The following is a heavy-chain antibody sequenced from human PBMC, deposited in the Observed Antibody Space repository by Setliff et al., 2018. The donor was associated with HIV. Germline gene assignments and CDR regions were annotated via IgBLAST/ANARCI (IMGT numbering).Heavy chain of an antibody. CDR1: GASISSNT. CDR3: AKLLPAADMAREIDS. J-gene: IGHJ4*02. V-gene: IGHV4-59*01. CDR2: IYNSVTT. D-gene: IGHD2-2*01. Sequence: SETLSLTCIVSGASISSNTWSWIRQAPGKGLQWIGFIYNSVTTNYNPSLKSRVTISLDTSKNQFSLKLTSVTAADTAVYYCAKLLPAADMAREIDSWGQGTLVTVSS.